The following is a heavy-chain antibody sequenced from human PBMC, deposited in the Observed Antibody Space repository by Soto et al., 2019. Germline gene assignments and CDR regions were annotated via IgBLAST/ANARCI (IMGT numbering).Heavy chain of an antibody. CDR1: GGSFSGYD. Sequence: SETLSLTCAVYGGSFSGYDWSWIRQPPGKGLGWIGEINHSGSTNYNPSLKSRVTISVDTSKNQFSLKLSSVTAADTAVYYCARGSLLSYYYYGMDVWGQGTTVT. CDR2: INHSGST. J-gene: IGHJ6*02. D-gene: IGHD1-26*01. CDR3: ARGSLLSYYYYGMDV. V-gene: IGHV4-34*01.